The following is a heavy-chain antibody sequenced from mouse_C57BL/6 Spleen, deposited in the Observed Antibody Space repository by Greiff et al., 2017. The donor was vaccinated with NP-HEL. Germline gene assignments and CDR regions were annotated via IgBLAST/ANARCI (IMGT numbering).Heavy chain of an antibody. CDR1: GYTFTSYT. Sequence: VQRVESGAELARPGASVKMSCKASGYTFTSYTMHWVKQRPGQGLEWIGYINPSSGYTKYNQKFKDKATLTADKSSSTAYMQLSSLTSEDSAVYYCARRHDYAWFAYWGKGTLVTVSA. CDR3: ARRHDYAWFAY. V-gene: IGHV1-4*01. J-gene: IGHJ3*01. D-gene: IGHD2-4*01. CDR2: INPSSGYT.